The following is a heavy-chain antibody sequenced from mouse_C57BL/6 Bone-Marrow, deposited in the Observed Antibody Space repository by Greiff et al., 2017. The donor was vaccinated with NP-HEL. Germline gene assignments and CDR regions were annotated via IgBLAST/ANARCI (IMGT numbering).Heavy chain of an antibody. Sequence: VKLQESGPGLVQPSQSLSITCTVSGFSLTSYGVHWVRQSPGKGLEWLGVIWSGGSTDYNAAFISRLSISKDNSKSKVFFKMNSLQADDTAIYYCARETIYYDYDGWFAYWGQGTLVTVSA. CDR3: ARETIYYDYDGWFAY. CDR2: IWSGGST. D-gene: IGHD2-4*01. CDR1: GFSLTSYG. V-gene: IGHV2-2*01. J-gene: IGHJ3*01.